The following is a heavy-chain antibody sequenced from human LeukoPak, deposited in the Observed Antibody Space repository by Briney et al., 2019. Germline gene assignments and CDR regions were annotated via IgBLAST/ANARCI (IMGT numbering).Heavy chain of an antibody. CDR2: FDPEDGET. D-gene: IGHD1-26*01. J-gene: IGHJ1*01. V-gene: IGHV1-24*01. CDR3: ATDKGATTISLYFQH. Sequence: ASVKVSCKVSGYTLTELSMHWVRQAPGKGLEWMGGFDPEDGETIYAQKFQGRVTMTEDTSTDTAYMELSSLRSEDTAVYYCATDKGATTISLYFQHWGQGTLVTVSS. CDR1: GYTLTELS.